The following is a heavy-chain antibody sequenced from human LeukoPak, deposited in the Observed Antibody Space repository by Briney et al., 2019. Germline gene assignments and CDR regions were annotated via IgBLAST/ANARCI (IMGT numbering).Heavy chain of an antibody. D-gene: IGHD6-13*01. CDR3: ARDGTAAGLYFDL. CDR1: GFTFSSYW. CDR2: ISQDGGEK. J-gene: IGHJ4*02. Sequence: PGGSLRLSCAVSGFTFSSYWMNWVRQAPGKGLEGVASISQDGGEKSYVDSVKGRLTISRDNTKNSLYLQMSSLRAEDTGVYYCARDGTAAGLYFDLWGQGTLVTVSS. V-gene: IGHV3-7*01.